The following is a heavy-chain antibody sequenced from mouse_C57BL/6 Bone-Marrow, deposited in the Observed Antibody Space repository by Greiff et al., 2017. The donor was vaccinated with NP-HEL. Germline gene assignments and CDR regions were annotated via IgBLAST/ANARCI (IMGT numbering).Heavy chain of an antibody. Sequence: EVKLVESGAELVRPGASVKLSCTASGFNIKDDYMHWVKQRPEQGLEWIGWIDPENGDTEYASKFQGKATITADTSSNTAYLQLSSLTSEDTAVYYCTTRTTVVVDAMDYWGQGTSVTVSS. CDR1: GFNIKDDY. CDR3: TTRTTVVVDAMDY. D-gene: IGHD1-1*01. J-gene: IGHJ4*01. CDR2: IDPENGDT. V-gene: IGHV14-4*01.